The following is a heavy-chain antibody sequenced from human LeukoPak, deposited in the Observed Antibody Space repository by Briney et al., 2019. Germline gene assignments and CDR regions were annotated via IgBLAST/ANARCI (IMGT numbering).Heavy chain of an antibody. Sequence: PGGSLRLSCAAPGFTFDDYGMSWVRQAPGKGLEWVSGVNWNGVSTVYAGPVKGRFTISRDNAKNSLYLQMNSLRAEDTALYNCARGRSIAAAGTSDYWGQGTLVTVS. D-gene: IGHD6-13*01. CDR1: GFTFDDYG. V-gene: IGHV3-20*01. J-gene: IGHJ4*02. CDR3: ARGRSIAAAGTSDY. CDR2: VNWNGVST.